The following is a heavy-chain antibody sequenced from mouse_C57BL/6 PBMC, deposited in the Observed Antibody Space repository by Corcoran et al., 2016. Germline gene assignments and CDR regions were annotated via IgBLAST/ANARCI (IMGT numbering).Heavy chain of an antibody. CDR2: INPNNGGT. CDR1: GYTFTDYY. Sequence: EVQLQQSGPELVKPGASVKISCKASGYTFTDYYMNWVKQSHGKSLEWIGDINPNNGGTSYNQKFKGKATLTVDKSSSTAYMELRSLTSEDSAVYYCARFDYYGSGGFDYWGQGTTLTVSS. CDR3: ARFDYYGSGGFDY. V-gene: IGHV1-26*01. D-gene: IGHD1-1*01. J-gene: IGHJ2*01.